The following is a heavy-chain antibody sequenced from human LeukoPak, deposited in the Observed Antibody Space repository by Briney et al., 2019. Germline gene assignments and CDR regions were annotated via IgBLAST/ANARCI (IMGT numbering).Heavy chain of an antibody. CDR3: ARHLVVAGQYYFDY. CDR2: IYPGDSNT. V-gene: IGHV5-51*01. J-gene: IGHJ4*02. Sequence: GESLQISCKGSGYSFTSYWIGWVRQLPGKGLGWTGIIYPGDSNTRYSPSFQGQVTISADKSISTAYLQWSSLKASDTAMYYCARHLVVAGQYYFDYWGQGTLVTVSS. CDR1: GYSFTSYW. D-gene: IGHD6-19*01.